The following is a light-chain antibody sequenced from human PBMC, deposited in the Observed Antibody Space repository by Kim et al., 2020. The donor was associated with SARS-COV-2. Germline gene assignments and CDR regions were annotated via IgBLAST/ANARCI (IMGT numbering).Light chain of an antibody. CDR2: RDA. Sequence: SYELTQPSSVSVYPGQTAKITCSGDILTKNYARWFQQRPGQAPVLIIHRDAERPSGIPERFSGSDSGTTVTLIIRGTQPDDEADYYCYSSADHHPAIFGGGTQLTVL. CDR3: YSSADHHPAI. J-gene: IGLJ2*01. CDR1: ILTKNY. V-gene: IGLV3-27*01.